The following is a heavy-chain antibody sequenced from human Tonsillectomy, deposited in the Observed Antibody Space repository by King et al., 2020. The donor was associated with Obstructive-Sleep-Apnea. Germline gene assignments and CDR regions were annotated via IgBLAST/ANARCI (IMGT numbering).Heavy chain of an antibody. D-gene: IGHD6-19*01. CDR1: GFTFDDYA. Sequence: VQLVESGGGLVQPGRSLRLSCAASGFTFDDYAMHWVRQAPGKGLEWVSGINWNSDSIGYADSVKGRFTISRDNAKNSLYLQVNSLRAEDTALYYCVKDKNSGWYVDYFDYWAQGTLVTVSS. CDR3: VKDKNSGWYVDYFDY. J-gene: IGHJ4*02. CDR2: INWNSDSI. V-gene: IGHV3-9*01.